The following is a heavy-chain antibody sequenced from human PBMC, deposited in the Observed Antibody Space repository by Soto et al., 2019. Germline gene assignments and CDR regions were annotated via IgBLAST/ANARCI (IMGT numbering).Heavy chain of an antibody. CDR1: GGSISSSSYY. J-gene: IGHJ4*02. D-gene: IGHD3-3*01. CDR3: ARNNYDFWSGYHSRPYYFDY. CDR2: IYYSGST. Sequence: SETLSLTCTVSGGSISSSSYYWGWIRQPPGKGLEWIGSIYYSGSTYYNPSLKSRVTISVDTSKNQFSLKLSSVTAADTAVYYCARNNYDFWSGYHSRPYYFDYWGQGTLVTVSS. V-gene: IGHV4-39*01.